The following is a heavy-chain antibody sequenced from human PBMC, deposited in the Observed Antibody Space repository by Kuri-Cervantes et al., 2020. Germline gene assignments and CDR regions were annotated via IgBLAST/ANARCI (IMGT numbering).Heavy chain of an antibody. D-gene: IGHD2-15*01. CDR1: GFTFSDYY. V-gene: IGHV3-11*01. J-gene: IGHJ4*02. Sequence: GESLKISCAASGFTFSDYYMSWIRQAPGKGLEWVSYISSSGSTIYYADPVKGRFTISRDNAKNSLYLQMNSLGAEDTAVYYCARDYCSGGSCYLDYWGQGTLVTVSS. CDR3: ARDYCSGGSCYLDY. CDR2: ISSSGSTI.